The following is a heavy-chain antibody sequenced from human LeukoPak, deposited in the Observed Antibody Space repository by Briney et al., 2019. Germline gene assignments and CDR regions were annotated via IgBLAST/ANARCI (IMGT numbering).Heavy chain of an antibody. CDR3: AREGDNWFDP. CDR1: GGSISSGGYS. Sequence: PSETLSLTCAVSGGSISSGGYSWSWIRQPPGKGLEWIGYIYHSGSTYYNPSLKSRVTISVDTSKNQFSLKLSSVTAADTAVYYCAREGDNWFDPWGQGTLVTVSS. J-gene: IGHJ5*02. CDR2: IYHSGST. V-gene: IGHV4-30-2*01.